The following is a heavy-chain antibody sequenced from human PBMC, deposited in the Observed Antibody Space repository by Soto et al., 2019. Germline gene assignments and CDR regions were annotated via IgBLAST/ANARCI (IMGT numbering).Heavy chain of an antibody. CDR3: ERAAAIFGVINTLEIDA. CDR2: IYPGDSDT. Sequence: GDAEKVCCVGSGYNFTAYWMCWVRQMPGKGLEWIWIIYPGDSDTRYSPSFQGQVTFSADKSITTAYLRWSSLKASDTAMFYCERAAAIFGVINTLEIDARGQRTTLPVSS. D-gene: IGHD3-3*01. CDR1: GYNFTAYW. J-gene: IGHJ6*02. V-gene: IGHV5-51*01.